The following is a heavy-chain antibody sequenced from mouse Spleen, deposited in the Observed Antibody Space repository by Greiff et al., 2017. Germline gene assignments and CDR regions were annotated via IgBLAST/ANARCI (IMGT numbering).Heavy chain of an antibody. D-gene: IGHD2-14*01. CDR3: ASQASAYYRYLDY. V-gene: IGHV1-4*01. CDR2: INPSSGYT. Sequence: QVQLQQSGAELARPGASVKMSCKASGYTFTSYTMHWVKQRPGQGLEWIGYINPSSGYTKYNQKFKDKATLTADKSSSTAYMQLSSLTSEDSAVYYCASQASAYYRYLDYWGQGTTLTVSS. J-gene: IGHJ2*01. CDR1: GYTFTSYT.